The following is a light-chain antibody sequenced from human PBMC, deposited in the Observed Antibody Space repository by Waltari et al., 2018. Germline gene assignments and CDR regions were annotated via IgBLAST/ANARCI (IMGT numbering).Light chain of an antibody. CDR2: EVN. CDR3: SSYVGADTAV. Sequence: QSALTQPPSASGSPGQSITISCTGSARDIGAHDSVSWYQQHPGKAPKLLLYEVNRRPSGVPFRFACSKAGTTASLTVSGLQTEDEADYYCSSYVGADTAVCGPGTKVTVL. CDR1: ARDIGAHDS. J-gene: IGLJ1*01. V-gene: IGLV2-8*01.